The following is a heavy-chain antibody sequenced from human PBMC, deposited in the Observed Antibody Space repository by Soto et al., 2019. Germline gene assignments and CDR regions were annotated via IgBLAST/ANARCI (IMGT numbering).Heavy chain of an antibody. CDR2: IYYRGNA. CDR3: ARLEGLATISYYFDF. V-gene: IGHV4-39*01. D-gene: IGHD3-9*01. CDR1: DDSINSDKYY. Sequence: PSETLSLTCSVSDDSINSDKYYWGWIRQPPGKGLEWIGSIYYRGNAYYNPSLQTRVTISLDKSRNQFSLKLNSVTAADSAVYLCARLEGLATISYYFDFWGPGALVTVSS. J-gene: IGHJ4*02.